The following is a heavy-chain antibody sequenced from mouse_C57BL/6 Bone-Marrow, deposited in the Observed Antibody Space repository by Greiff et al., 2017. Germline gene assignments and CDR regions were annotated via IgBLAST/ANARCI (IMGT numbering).Heavy chain of an antibody. Sequence: EVQLVESGGDLVKPGGSLKLSCAASGFTFSSYGMSWVRQTPDKRLEWVATISSGGSYTYYPDNVKGRFTISRDNAKNTLYLQMSSLKSEDTAMYYCALSAWFAYWGQGTLVTVSA. V-gene: IGHV5-6*01. J-gene: IGHJ3*01. CDR3: ALSAWFAY. CDR1: GFTFSSYG. CDR2: ISSGGSYT.